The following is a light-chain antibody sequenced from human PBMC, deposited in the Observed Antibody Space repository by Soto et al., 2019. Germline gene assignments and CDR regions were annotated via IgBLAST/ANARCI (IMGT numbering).Light chain of an antibody. J-gene: IGKJ1*01. Sequence: DIQMTQSPSSLSASVRDRVTITCRASQGISNYLAWYQQKPGKVPKLLIYAASTLRSGVPSRFSGSGSVTDFTLTISSLQPEDVATYYCQKYNSAPWTFGQGTKVEIK. CDR1: QGISNY. CDR3: QKYNSAPWT. V-gene: IGKV1-27*01. CDR2: AAS.